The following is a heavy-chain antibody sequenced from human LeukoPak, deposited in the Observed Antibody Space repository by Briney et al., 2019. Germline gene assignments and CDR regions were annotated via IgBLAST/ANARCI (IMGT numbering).Heavy chain of an antibody. CDR2: ISTSGSTI. D-gene: IGHD2-21*01. CDR1: GFTFSSYD. V-gene: IGHV3-48*03. Sequence: GGSLRLSCAASGFTFSSYDMNWLRQAPGKGLEWVSYISTSGSTIYYADSVKGRFTISRDNAKNSLFLQMSSLRPEDTAVYYCARALNLRTRGGVFHWGQGTLVTVSS. CDR3: ARALNLRTRGGVFH. J-gene: IGHJ4*02.